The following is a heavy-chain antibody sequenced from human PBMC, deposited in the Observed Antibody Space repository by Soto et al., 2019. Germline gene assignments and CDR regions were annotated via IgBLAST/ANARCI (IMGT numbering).Heavy chain of an antibody. CDR3: ARDLFNVVVVADVDY. J-gene: IGHJ4*01. CDR2: IKQDGSEK. CDR1: GFTFSSYW. Sequence: EVQLVESGGGLVQPGGSLRLSCAASGFTFSSYWMSWVRQAPGKGLEWVANIKQDGSEKYYVDSVKGRFTISRDNAKTSLYLQMNRLRAEDTAVYYCARDLFNVVVVADVDYWGHEPLVTVSS. V-gene: IGHV3-7*01. D-gene: IGHD2-15*01.